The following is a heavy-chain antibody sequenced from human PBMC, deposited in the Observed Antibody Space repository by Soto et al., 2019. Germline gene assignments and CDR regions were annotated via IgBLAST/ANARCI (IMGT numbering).Heavy chain of an antibody. CDR1: GFTFSTYA. CDR3: AKFYGGKSAHTYTIDP. V-gene: IGHV3-23*01. D-gene: IGHD2-15*01. J-gene: IGHJ5*02. CDR2: INTSGGST. Sequence: EVQLLESGGDLVQPGGSLRLSCAASGFTFSTYAMSWVRQAPGKGLEWVSTINTSGGSTYYADSVKGRFTISRDNSKNTLYLQMNSLRPEDTAVYYFAKFYGGKSAHTYTIDPWGQGTLVTVSS.